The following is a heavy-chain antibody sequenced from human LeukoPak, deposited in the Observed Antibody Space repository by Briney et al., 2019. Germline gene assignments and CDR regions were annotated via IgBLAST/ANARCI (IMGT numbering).Heavy chain of an antibody. CDR1: GGSFSGYY. Sequence: SSETLSLTCAVYGGSFSGYYWSWIRQPPGKGLEWIGEINHSGSTNYNPSLKSRVTISVDTSKNQFSLKLSSVTAADTAVYYCARGRARALRYFDYWGEGTLVSVSS. CDR3: ARGRARALRYFDY. D-gene: IGHD3-10*01. V-gene: IGHV4-34*01. J-gene: IGHJ4*02. CDR2: INHSGST.